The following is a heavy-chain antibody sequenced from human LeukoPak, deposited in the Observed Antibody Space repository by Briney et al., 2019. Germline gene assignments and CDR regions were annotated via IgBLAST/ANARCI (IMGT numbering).Heavy chain of an antibody. CDR1: GFMFSGHG. CDR3: AKGGRYFSRFDP. Sequence: PGGSLRLSCAASGFMFSGHGMHWVRQGPGKGLEWVAVIWYDGSKRFHSDSVRGRFIVSRDNANDTLYLQMNSLRVEDTGVYYCAKGGRYFSRFDPWGRGTLVTVSS. CDR2: IWYDGSKR. D-gene: IGHD3-10*01. J-gene: IGHJ5*02. V-gene: IGHV3-33*06.